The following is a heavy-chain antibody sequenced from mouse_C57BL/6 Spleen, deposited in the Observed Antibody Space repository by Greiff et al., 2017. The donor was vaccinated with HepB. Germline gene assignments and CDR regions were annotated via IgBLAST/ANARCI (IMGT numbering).Heavy chain of an antibody. D-gene: IGHD1-1*01. J-gene: IGHJ1*03. V-gene: IGHV1-39*01. CDR3: ARGEYYGSSYERYFDV. CDR1: GYSFTDYN. Sequence: EVKLQESGPELVKPGASVKISCKASGYSFTDYNMNWVKQSNGKSLEWIGVINPNYGTTSYNQKCKGKATLTVDQSSSTAYMQLNSLTSEDSAVYYCARGEYYGSSYERYFDVWGTGTTVTVSS. CDR2: INPNYGTT.